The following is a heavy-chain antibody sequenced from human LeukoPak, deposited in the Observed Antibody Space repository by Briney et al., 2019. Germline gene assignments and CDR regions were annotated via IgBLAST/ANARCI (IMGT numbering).Heavy chain of an antibody. J-gene: IGHJ4*02. CDR3: ARDLPGDSPFDY. CDR1: GDTFSNFA. D-gene: IGHD7-27*01. Sequence: SVKVSCKASGDTFSNFALSWVRQAPGQGPEWVGRIIPMFGTTNYAQKFQGRVTITADKSTSTAYMELSSLRSEDTAVYYCARDLPGDSPFDYWGQGTLVTVSS. CDR2: IIPMFGTT. V-gene: IGHV1-69*06.